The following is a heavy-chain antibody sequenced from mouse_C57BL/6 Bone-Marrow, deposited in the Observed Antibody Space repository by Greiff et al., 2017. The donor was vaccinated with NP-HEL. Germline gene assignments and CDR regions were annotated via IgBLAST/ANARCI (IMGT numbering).Heavy chain of an antibody. CDR2: IYPSDSET. V-gene: IGHV1-61*01. Sequence: QVQLQQPGAELVRPGSSVKLSCKASGYTFTSYWMDWVKQRPGQGLEWIGNIYPSDSETHYNQKFKDKATLTVDKSSSTAYMQLSSLTSEDSAVYYCARKASLRAMDYWGQGTSVTVSS. D-gene: IGHD6-1*01. CDR1: GYTFTSYW. J-gene: IGHJ4*01. CDR3: ARKASLRAMDY.